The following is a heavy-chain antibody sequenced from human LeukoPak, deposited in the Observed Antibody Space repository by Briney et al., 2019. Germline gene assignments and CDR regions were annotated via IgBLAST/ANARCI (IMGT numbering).Heavy chain of an antibody. V-gene: IGHV4-34*01. D-gene: IGHD6-6*01. CDR3: ARGRLAARPFDY. CDR1: GGSFSGYY. CDR2: INHSGST. Sequence: PSETLSLTCAVHGGSFSGYYWSWIRQPPGKGLEWIGEINHSGSTNYNPSLKSRVTISVDTSKNQFSLKLSSVTAADTAVYYCARGRLAARPFDYWGQGTLVTISS. J-gene: IGHJ4*02.